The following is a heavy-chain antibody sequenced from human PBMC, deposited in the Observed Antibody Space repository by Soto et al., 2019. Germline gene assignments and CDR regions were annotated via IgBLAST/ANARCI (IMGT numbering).Heavy chain of an antibody. J-gene: IGHJ5*02. Sequence: QVQLVESGGSVVQPGRSLRLSCAASGFTFSLYKMHWVRQAPGKGLEWVALISYDGSHNYYADSVKGRFTISRDNSKNTLYLQMDSLRPEDTAAYYCAREQNSATYEGGFHPWGQGTLVTVSS. CDR3: AREQNSATYEGGFHP. D-gene: IGHD3-22*01. CDR1: GFTFSLYK. CDR2: ISYDGSHN. V-gene: IGHV3-30*03.